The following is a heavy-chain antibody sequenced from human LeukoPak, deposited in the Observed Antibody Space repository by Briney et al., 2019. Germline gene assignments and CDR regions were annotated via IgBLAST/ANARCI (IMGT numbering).Heavy chain of an antibody. Sequence: GRSLRLSCAASGFTFSSYAMHWVRQAPGKGLEWVAVISYDGSNKYYADSVKGRFTISRDSSKNTLYLQMNSLRAEDTAVYYCARALYGDYENYFDYWGQGTLVTVSS. CDR3: ARALYGDYENYFDY. J-gene: IGHJ4*02. D-gene: IGHD4-17*01. CDR2: ISYDGSNK. CDR1: GFTFSSYA. V-gene: IGHV3-30*04.